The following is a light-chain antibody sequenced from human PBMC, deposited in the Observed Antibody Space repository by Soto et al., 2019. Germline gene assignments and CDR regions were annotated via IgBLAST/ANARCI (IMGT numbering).Light chain of an antibody. CDR2: GVS. Sequence: EIVMTQSPVTLSVSPWERATLSCMASQSVRSTYLAGYQQKPGTAPRLLIFGVSNRAAGIPARFSGGGSGTEFTLTISSLQSEDFAVYYCQQYGDWPLTFGGGTRLEIK. CDR1: QSVRSTY. CDR3: QQYGDWPLT. V-gene: IGKV3-15*01. J-gene: IGKJ5*01.